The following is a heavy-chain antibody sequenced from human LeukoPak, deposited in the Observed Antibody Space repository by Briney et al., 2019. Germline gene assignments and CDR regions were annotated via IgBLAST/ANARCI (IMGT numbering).Heavy chain of an antibody. CDR1: GXTFSNYW. CDR2: IKSDGSST. D-gene: IGHD6-13*01. CDR3: ARGGETSNWYPGYFDY. J-gene: IGHJ4*02. Sequence: PGGSLRLSCAASGXTFSNYWMHWVRQAPGKGPVWVSRIKSDGSSTRFADSVQGRFTISRDNGKNTLYLQMNSLRAEDTAVYYCARGGETSNWYPGYFDYWGQGALVTVSS. V-gene: IGHV3-74*01.